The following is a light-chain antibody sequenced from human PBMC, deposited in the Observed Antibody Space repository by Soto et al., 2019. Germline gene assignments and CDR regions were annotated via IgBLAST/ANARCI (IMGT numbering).Light chain of an antibody. CDR2: DAS. CDR3: QQRSHWPT. Sequence: EIVLTQSPATLSLCPGERATLSCRASQSVSSHLAWYQQKPGQSPRLLIYDASNRATGIPARFSGSGSGTDFTLTISSLEPEDFAFYFCQQRSHWPTFGQGTKV. J-gene: IGKJ1*01. V-gene: IGKV3-11*01. CDR1: QSVSSH.